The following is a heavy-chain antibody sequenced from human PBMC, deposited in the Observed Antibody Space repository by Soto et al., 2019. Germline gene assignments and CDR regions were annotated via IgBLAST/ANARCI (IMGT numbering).Heavy chain of an antibody. D-gene: IGHD4-4*01. J-gene: IGHJ5*02. V-gene: IGHV3-30-3*01. CDR1: GFTFSSYA. CDR3: ARDHGDYSNYVSGWFDP. Sequence: QPGGSLRLSCAASGFTFSSYAMHWVRQAPGKGLEWVAVISYDGSNKYYADSVKGRFTISRDNSKNTLYLQMNSLRAEDTAVYYCARDHGDYSNYVSGWFDPWGQGTLVTVSS. CDR2: ISYDGSNK.